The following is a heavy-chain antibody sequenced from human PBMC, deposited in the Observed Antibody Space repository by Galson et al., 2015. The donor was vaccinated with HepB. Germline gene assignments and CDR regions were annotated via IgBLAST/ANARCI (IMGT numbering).Heavy chain of an antibody. CDR2: IYYSGNT. CDR1: GASISSGDYY. Sequence: TLSLTCTVSGASISSGDYYWTWIRQPPGKGLEWIGYIYYSGNTYYNPSLKSRASISLDTSKNQFSLNLSSVTAADTAVYYCASQIQVWPRVYFDFWGQGTLVAVSS. J-gene: IGHJ4*02. V-gene: IGHV4-31*03. CDR3: ASQIQVWPRVYFDF. D-gene: IGHD5-24*01.